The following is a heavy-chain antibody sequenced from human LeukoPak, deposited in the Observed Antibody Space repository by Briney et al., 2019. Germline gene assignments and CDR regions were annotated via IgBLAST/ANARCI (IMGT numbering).Heavy chain of an antibody. J-gene: IGHJ4*02. Sequence: GGSLRLSCATSGFTFSNYGFHWVRQAPGKGLEWVAFIRFDESYKYYADSVKGRITISRDNSKNTLYLQMNSLTGEDTAVYYCARVWTSSWYGSDYWGQGTLVTVSS. CDR2: IRFDESYK. V-gene: IGHV3-30*02. CDR1: GFTFSNYG. D-gene: IGHD6-13*01. CDR3: ARVWTSSWYGSDY.